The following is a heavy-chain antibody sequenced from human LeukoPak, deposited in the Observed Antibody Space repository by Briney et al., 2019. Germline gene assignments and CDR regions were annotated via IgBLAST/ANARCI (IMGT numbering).Heavy chain of an antibody. CDR2: ISSSSSYI. CDR1: GLTFSSYS. CDR3: AREGTGSYMDV. Sequence: GGSLRLSCAASGLTFSSYSMNWVRQAPGEGLEWVSSISSSSSYIYYADSVKGRFTISRDNAKNSLYLQMNSLRAEDTAVYYCAREGTGSYMDVWGKGTTVTVSS. V-gene: IGHV3-21*01. J-gene: IGHJ6*03. D-gene: IGHD1/OR15-1a*01.